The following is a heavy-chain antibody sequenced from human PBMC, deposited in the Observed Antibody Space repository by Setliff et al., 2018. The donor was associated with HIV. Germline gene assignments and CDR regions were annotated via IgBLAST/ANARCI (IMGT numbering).Heavy chain of an antibody. CDR1: GGSISSSSYY. V-gene: IGHV4-39*01. CDR2: IYSSGST. J-gene: IGHJ4*02. Sequence: LSLTCTVSGGSISSSSYYWGWIRQPPGKGLEWIGSIYSSGSTYYNPSLKSRVTISVDTSKNQFSLKLSSVTAADTAVYYCAATAFLQEGTEFWGQGALVTV. CDR3: AATAFLQEGTEF. D-gene: IGHD2-8*02.